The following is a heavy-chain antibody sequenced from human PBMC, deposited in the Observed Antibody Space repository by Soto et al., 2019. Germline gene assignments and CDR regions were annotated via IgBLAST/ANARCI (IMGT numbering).Heavy chain of an antibody. J-gene: IGHJ6*02. V-gene: IGHV3-21*01. Sequence: GGSLRLSCAASGFTFSSYSMNWVRQAPGKXLEWVSSISSSSSYIYYADSVKGRFTISRDNAKNSLYLQMNSLRAEDTAVYCCARDQPAGRAGSFGYYYYGMDVWGQGTTVTVSS. CDR3: ARDQPAGRAGSFGYYYYGMDV. CDR1: GFTFSSYS. D-gene: IGHD3-10*01. CDR2: ISSSSSYI.